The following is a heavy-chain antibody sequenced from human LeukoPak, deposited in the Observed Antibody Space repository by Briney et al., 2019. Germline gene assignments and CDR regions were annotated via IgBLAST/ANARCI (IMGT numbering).Heavy chain of an antibody. CDR3: ARSAGRLYFDWLPHFDY. Sequence: PSETLSLTCTVSGGSISSSSYYWGWIRQPPGKGLEWIGSIYYSGSTYYNPSLKSRVTISVDTSKNQFSLKLSSVTAADTAVYYCARSAGRLYFDWLPHFDYWGQGTLVTVSS. CDR2: IYYSGST. D-gene: IGHD3-9*01. J-gene: IGHJ4*02. CDR1: GGSISSSSYY. V-gene: IGHV4-39*01.